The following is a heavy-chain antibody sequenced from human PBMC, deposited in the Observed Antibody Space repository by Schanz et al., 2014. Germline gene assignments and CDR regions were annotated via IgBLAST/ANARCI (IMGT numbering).Heavy chain of an antibody. V-gene: IGHV3-30*04. Sequence: QVQLVESGGGVVQPGRSLRPSCAASGFTFSSYAMHWVRQAPGKGLEWVALISYDGNNKYYADSVKGRFTISRDNSKNTLYLRMISLRAEDTAMFYCAREIPAGGHFDYWGQGTLVSVSS. D-gene: IGHD2-15*01. J-gene: IGHJ4*02. CDR3: AREIPAGGHFDY. CDR1: GFTFSSYA. CDR2: ISYDGNNK.